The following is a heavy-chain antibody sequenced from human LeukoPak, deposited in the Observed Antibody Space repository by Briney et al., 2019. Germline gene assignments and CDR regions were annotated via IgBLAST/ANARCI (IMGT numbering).Heavy chain of an antibody. CDR2: IKKDGSEK. CDR1: GSTFSSHW. Sequence: PGGSLRLSCAASGSTFSSHWMSWVRQAPGKGLEWVANIKKDGSEKYYVDSVKGRFTISRDNAKNSLYLQMNSLRAEDTAVYYCARVPPLRIAAAGDGAFDIWGQGTMVTVSS. J-gene: IGHJ3*02. D-gene: IGHD6-13*01. CDR3: ARVPPLRIAAAGDGAFDI. V-gene: IGHV3-7*01.